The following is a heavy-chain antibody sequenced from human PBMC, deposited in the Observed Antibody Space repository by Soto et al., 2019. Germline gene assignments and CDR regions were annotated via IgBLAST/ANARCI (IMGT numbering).Heavy chain of an antibody. CDR1: GFTFSSYA. V-gene: IGHV3-23*01. J-gene: IGHJ6*02. D-gene: IGHD3-10*01. Sequence: PGGSLRLSCAASGFTFSSYAMSWVRQAPGKGLEWVSAISGSGGSTYYADSVKGRFAISRDNSKNTLYLQMNSLRAEDTAVCYCAKSGGYSRRDTYYGMDVWGQGTTVTVSS. CDR2: ISGSGGST. CDR3: AKSGGYSRRDTYYGMDV.